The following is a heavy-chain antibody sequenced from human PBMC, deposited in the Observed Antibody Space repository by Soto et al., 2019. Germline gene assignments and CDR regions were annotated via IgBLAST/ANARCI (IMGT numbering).Heavy chain of an antibody. J-gene: IGHJ4*02. CDR3: ARSRAGGTWEQYPSFYFDY. V-gene: IGHV1-18*01. D-gene: IGHD1-26*01. Sequence: QVLLVQSGAEVKKPGASVKVACKASGYTFTNYGISWVRQAPGQGLESLGWIRTYNGDRDFAQKVQGRVTMTTDTSTTTAYVELRSLRSNDTAVYYCARSRAGGTWEQYPSFYFDYWGQGALVTVSS. CDR1: GYTFTNYG. CDR2: IRTYNGDR.